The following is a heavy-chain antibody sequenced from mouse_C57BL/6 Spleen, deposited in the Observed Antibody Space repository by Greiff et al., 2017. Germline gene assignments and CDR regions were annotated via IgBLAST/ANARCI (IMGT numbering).Heavy chain of an antibody. CDR1: GFSLTSYG. Sequence: VKLVESGPGLVAPSQSLSITCTVSGFSLTSYGVHWVRQPPGKGLEWLVVIWSDGSTTYNSALKSRLSISKDNSKSQVFLKMNSLQTDDTAMYYCARDVYCYGSHYYAMDYWGQGTSVTVSS. CDR3: ARDVYCYGSHYYAMDY. V-gene: IGHV2-6*03. J-gene: IGHJ4*01. D-gene: IGHD1-1*01. CDR2: IWSDGST.